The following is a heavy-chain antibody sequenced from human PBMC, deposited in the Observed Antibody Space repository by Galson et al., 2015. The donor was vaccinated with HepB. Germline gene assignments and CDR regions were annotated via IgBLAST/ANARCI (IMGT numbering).Heavy chain of an antibody. CDR1: TFIFSTYS. CDR2: ISSSSTTT. V-gene: IGHV3-48*01. J-gene: IGHJ4*02. D-gene: IGHD5-12*01. Sequence: SLRLSCAASTFIFSTYSMNWVRQAPGKGLEWISYISSSSTTTFYADSVKGRFTISRDSSKNTLYLQMNSLRAEDTAVYYCAREYSATWFSGLGYWGQGTLVTVSS. CDR3: AREYSATWFSGLGY.